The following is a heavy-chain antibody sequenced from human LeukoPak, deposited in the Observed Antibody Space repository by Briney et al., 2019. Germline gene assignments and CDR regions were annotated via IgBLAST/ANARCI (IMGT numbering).Heavy chain of an antibody. CDR3: ARDGGSVFDY. D-gene: IGHD3-16*01. Sequence: PGRSLRLSCAASGFTFSSYAMHWVRQAPGKGLEWVAVISYDGSNKYYADSVKGRFTISRDNSKNTLHLQMNSLRAEDTAVYYCARDGGSVFDYWGQGTLVTVSS. CDR1: GFTFSSYA. V-gene: IGHV3-30-3*01. CDR2: ISYDGSNK. J-gene: IGHJ4*02.